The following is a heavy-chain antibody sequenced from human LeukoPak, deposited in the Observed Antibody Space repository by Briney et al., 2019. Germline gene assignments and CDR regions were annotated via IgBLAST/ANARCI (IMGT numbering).Heavy chain of an antibody. CDR1: SYSISSGYY. D-gene: IGHD2-15*01. CDR2: IYHSGST. CDR3: ARAGYCSGGSCYYFDY. Sequence: SETLSLTCAVSSYSISSGYYWGWIRQPPGKGLEWIGSIYHSGSTYYNPSLKSRVTISVDTSKNQFSLKLSSVTAADTAVYYCARAGYCSGGSCYYFDYWGQGTLVTVSS. J-gene: IGHJ4*02. V-gene: IGHV4-38-2*01.